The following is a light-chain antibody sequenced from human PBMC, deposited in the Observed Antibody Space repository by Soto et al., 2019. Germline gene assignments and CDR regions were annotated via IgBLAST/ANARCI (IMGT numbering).Light chain of an antibody. V-gene: IGLV1-40*01. CDR1: SSNIGAGYD. CDR3: QSYDSSLSGWV. Sequence: QSVLTQPPSVSGAPGQRVTISCTGSSSNIGAGYDVHWYQQLPGTAPKLLIYGNSNRPSGVPDRFSGSKSGPSASLAITGRQAEDEADYYCQSYDSSLSGWVFGGGTKVTVL. J-gene: IGLJ3*02. CDR2: GNS.